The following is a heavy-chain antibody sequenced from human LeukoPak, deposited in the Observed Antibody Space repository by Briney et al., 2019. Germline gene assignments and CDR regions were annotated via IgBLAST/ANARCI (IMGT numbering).Heavy chain of an antibody. CDR1: GFTFSSYW. V-gene: IGHV3-74*01. Sequence: PGGSLTLSCAASGFTFSSYWMHWVRQGPGKGLVWVSRISTDGSSTDYADSVKGRFTISRENAKNTLYLQMNSLRAEDTAVYYCAKIGYYDSSGYSPSPWGQGTLVTVSS. CDR2: ISTDGSST. D-gene: IGHD3-22*01. CDR3: AKIGYYDSSGYSPSP. J-gene: IGHJ5*02.